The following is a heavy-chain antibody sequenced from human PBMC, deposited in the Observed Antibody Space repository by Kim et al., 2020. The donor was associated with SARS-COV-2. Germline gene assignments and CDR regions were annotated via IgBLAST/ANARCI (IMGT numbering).Heavy chain of an antibody. V-gene: IGHV3-33*06. CDR1: GFTFSSYG. CDR2: IWYDGSNK. J-gene: IGHJ6*02. D-gene: IGHD3-16*01. Sequence: GGSLRLSCAASGFTFSSYGMHWVRQAPGKGLEWVAVIWYDGSNKYYADSVKGRFTISRDNSKNTLYLQMNSLRAEDTAVYHCAKDRDYENYYGMDVWGQGTTVTVSS. CDR3: AKDRDYENYYGMDV.